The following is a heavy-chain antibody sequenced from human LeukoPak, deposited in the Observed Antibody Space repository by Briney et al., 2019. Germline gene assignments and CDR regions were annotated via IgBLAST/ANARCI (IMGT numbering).Heavy chain of an antibody. J-gene: IGHJ6*03. CDR2: INHSGST. CDR3: ARVLSGYNWNERTTTTTLYYYYYYMDV. D-gene: IGHD1-1*01. V-gene: IGHV4-34*01. Sequence: PSETLSLTCAVYGGSFSGYYWSWIRQPPGKGLEWIGEINHSGSTNYNPSLKSRVTISVDTSKNQFSLKLSSVTAADTAVYYCARVLSGYNWNERTTTTTLYYYYYYMDVWGKGTTVTVSS. CDR1: GGSFSGYY.